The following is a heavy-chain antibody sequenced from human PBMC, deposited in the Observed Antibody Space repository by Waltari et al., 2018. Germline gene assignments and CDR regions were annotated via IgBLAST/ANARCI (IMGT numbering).Heavy chain of an antibody. Sequence: EVQLVESGGGLAQPGGSLRLSCAASGFTFSTYWMHWVRQAPGKGLVWVSRINSDGLISNYADAVKGRFTVSRDNAKNTLYLQMNSLRAEDTAVYYCVRGMGDYWGQGTLVTVSS. CDR1: GFTFSTYW. V-gene: IGHV3-74*01. D-gene: IGHD3-10*01. CDR2: INSDGLIS. CDR3: VRGMGDY. J-gene: IGHJ4*02.